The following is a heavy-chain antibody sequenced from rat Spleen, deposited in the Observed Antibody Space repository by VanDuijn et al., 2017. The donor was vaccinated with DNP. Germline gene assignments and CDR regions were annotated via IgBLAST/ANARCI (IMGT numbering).Heavy chain of an antibody. V-gene: IGHV5-25*01. D-gene: IGHD4-3*01. J-gene: IGHJ2*01. CDR1: GFTFSNYY. CDR2: ITASSGTT. Sequence: EVQLVESGGGLVQPGGSLKLSCAASGFTFSNYYMAWVRQAPKKGLEWVATITASSGTTYYRDSVKGRFTISTDNAKSTLYLQMNSLRSEDMATYYCVRWNSGHFDYWGQGVMVTVSS. CDR3: VRWNSGHFDY.